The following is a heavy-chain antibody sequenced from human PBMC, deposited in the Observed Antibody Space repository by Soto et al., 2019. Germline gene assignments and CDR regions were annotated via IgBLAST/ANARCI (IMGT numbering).Heavy chain of an antibody. CDR1: GGSISSYY. J-gene: IGHJ5*02. CDR2: IYYSGST. CDR3: AREDCSSTSCYEGGWFDP. V-gene: IGHV4-59*01. D-gene: IGHD2-2*01. Sequence: SETLSLTCTVSGGSISSYYWSWIRQPPGKGLEWIGYIYYSGSTNYNPSLKSQVTISVDTSKNQFSLKLSSVTAADTAVYYCAREDCSSTSCYEGGWFDPWGQGTLVTVSS.